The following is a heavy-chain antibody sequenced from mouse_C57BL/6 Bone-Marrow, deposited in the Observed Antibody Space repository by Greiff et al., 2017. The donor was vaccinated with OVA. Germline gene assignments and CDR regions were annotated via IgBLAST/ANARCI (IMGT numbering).Heavy chain of an antibody. D-gene: IGHD2-1*01. CDR2: ISYSGST. CDR3: ARGNIYYGLDY. J-gene: IGHJ2*01. Sequence: EVQLVESGPGMVKPSQSLSLTCTVTGYSITSGYDWHWIRHFPGNKLEWMGYISYSGSTNYNPSLKSRISITHDTSKNHFFLKLNSVTTEDTATYYCARGNIYYGLDYWGQGTTLTVSS. CDR1: GYSITSGYD. V-gene: IGHV3-1*01.